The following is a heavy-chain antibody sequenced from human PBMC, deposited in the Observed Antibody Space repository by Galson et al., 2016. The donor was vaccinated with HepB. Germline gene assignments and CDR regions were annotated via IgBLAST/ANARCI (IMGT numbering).Heavy chain of an antibody. J-gene: IGHJ4*02. D-gene: IGHD3-16*01. CDR1: GFSFSTSG. CDR3: GKHGGFDY. V-gene: IGHV3-23*01. Sequence: SLRLSCAASGFSFSTSGMSWVRQTPGRGLEWVSGITGSGDATHYADSVRGRFTISRDNSKNTLYLDMNSLRAGDPAVYYCGKHGGFDYWGQGALVTVSS. CDR2: ITGSGDAT.